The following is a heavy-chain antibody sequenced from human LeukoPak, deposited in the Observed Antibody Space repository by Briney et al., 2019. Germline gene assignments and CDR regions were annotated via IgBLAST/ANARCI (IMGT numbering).Heavy chain of an antibody. CDR2: IIPIFGTA. CDR1: GGTFSSYA. CDR3: ARAQSYYYDSSGYWFGY. Sequence: ASVKVSCKASGGTFSSYAISWVRQAPGQGLEWMGGIIPIFGTANYAQKFQGRVTITADESTSTAYMELSSLRSEDTAVYYCARAQSYYYDSSGYWFGYWGQGTLVTVSS. J-gene: IGHJ4*02. V-gene: IGHV1-69*13. D-gene: IGHD3-22*01.